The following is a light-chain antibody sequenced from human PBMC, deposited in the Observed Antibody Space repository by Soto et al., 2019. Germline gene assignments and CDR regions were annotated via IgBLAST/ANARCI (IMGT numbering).Light chain of an antibody. CDR3: CSYAGRINWV. CDR2: DVS. V-gene: IGLV2-14*01. CDR1: SSDIGVYNY. J-gene: IGLJ3*02. Sequence: QSALTQPASVSGSPGQSITISCTGTSSDIGVYNYVSWYQQHPGKAPKLMIYDVSNRPSGVSNRFSGSKSGNTASLTISGLQAEDEADYYCCSYAGRINWVFGGGTKLTVL.